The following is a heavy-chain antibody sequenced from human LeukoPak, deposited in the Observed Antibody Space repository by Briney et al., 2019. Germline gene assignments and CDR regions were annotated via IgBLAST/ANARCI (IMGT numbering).Heavy chain of an antibody. D-gene: IGHD5-18*01. V-gene: IGHV4-30-2*01. CDR2: IYHSGST. Sequence: SETLSLTCTVSGGSISSSSYYWGWIRQPPGKGLEWIGYIYHSGSTYYNPSLKSRVTISVDRSKNQFSLKLSSVTAADTAVYYCARGEQLWNFDYWGQGTLVTVSS. CDR3: ARGEQLWNFDY. CDR1: GGSISSSSYY. J-gene: IGHJ4*02.